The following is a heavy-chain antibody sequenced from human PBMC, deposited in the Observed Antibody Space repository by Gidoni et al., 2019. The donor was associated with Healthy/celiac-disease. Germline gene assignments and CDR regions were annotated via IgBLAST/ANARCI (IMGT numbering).Heavy chain of an antibody. CDR1: GGSFSDYY. V-gene: IGHV4-34*01. J-gene: IGHJ4*02. Sequence: QVQLQQWGAGLLKPSETLSLTCAVYGGSFSDYYWTWIRQPPGKGLEWIGEINQSGYSNYSPSLKSRVTISLDTSKNQFSLKLSSVTAADTAVYYCARGGHYDSSGATDYWGQGTLVTVSS. CDR2: INQSGYS. D-gene: IGHD3-22*01. CDR3: ARGGHYDSSGATDY.